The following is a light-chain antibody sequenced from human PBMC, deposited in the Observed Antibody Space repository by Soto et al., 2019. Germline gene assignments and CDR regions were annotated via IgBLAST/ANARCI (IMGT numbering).Light chain of an antibody. Sequence: QSALTQPASVSGSPGQWIAISCTGTSSDVGGYNYVSWYQQHPGKAPKLMIYDVSNRPSRVSDRFSGSKSGNTASLTISGLQAEDEADYYCSSYTSTGTRVFGGGTKLTVL. CDR2: DVS. J-gene: IGLJ2*01. CDR1: SSDVGGYNY. V-gene: IGLV2-14*01. CDR3: SSYTSTGTRV.